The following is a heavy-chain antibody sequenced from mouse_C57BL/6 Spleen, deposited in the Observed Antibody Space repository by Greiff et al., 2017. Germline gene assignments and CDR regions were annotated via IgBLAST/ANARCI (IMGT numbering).Heavy chain of an antibody. CDR2: IDPETGGT. V-gene: IGHV1-15*01. J-gene: IGHJ4*01. CDR3: TRGDYAMGY. CDR1: GYTFTDYE. Sequence: LQESGAELVRPGASVTLSCKASGYTFTDYEMHWVKQTPVHGLEWIGAIDPETGGTAYNQKFKGKAILTADKSSSTAYLELRSLTSEDSAVYYCTRGDYAMGYWGQGTSVTVAS.